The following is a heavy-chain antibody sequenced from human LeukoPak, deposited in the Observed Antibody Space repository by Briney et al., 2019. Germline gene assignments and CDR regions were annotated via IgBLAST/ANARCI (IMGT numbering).Heavy chain of an antibody. D-gene: IGHD1-26*01. CDR3: AREGRGGAKGSPC. CDR2: IIPIFGTA. Sequence: GASVKVSCKASGYTFTGYYMHWVRQAPGQGLEWMGGIIPIFGTANYAQKFQGRVTITADESTSTAYMELSSLRSEDTAVYYCAREGRGGAKGSPCWGQGTLVTVSS. J-gene: IGHJ4*02. V-gene: IGHV1-69*13. CDR1: GYTFTGYY.